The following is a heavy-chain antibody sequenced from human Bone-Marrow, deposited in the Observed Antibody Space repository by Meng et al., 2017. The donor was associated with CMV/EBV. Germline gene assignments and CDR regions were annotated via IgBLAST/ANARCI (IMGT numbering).Heavy chain of an antibody. D-gene: IGHD1-7*01. CDR3: ARDANWNSGYYYYGMDV. V-gene: IGHV3-33*01. J-gene: IGHJ6*02. CDR1: GFTFSSYG. Sequence: GESLKISCAASGFTFSSYGMHWVRQAPGKGLEWVAVIWYDGSNKYYADSVKGRFTISRDNAKNSFYLQMNSLRAGDTAVYYCARDANWNSGYYYYGMDVWGQGTTVTVSS. CDR2: IWYDGSNK.